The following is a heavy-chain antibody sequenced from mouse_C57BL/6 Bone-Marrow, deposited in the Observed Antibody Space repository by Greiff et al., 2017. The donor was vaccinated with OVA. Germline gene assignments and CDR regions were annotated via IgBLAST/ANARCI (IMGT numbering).Heavy chain of an antibody. CDR1: EYEFPSHD. J-gene: IGHJ1*03. Sequence: EVQGVESGGGLVQPGESLKLSCESNEYEFPSHDMSWVRKTPEKRLELVAAINSDGGSTYYPDTMERRFIISRDNTKKTLYLQMSSLRSEDTALYYCARHGYYSNYEGWYFDVWGTGTTVTVSS. V-gene: IGHV5-2*01. CDR3: ARHGYYSNYEGWYFDV. CDR2: INSDGGST. D-gene: IGHD2-5*01.